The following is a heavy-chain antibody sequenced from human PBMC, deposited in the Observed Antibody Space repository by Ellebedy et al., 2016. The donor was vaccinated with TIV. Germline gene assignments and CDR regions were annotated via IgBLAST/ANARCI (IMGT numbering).Heavy chain of an antibody. V-gene: IGHV3-74*01. Sequence: GESLKISCAASGFTFSSYWMHWVRQAPGKGLVWVSSINSDGNRTNYADSVKGRFTISRDNTKNTLYVQMNSLRTEDTAVYYCARGDKAGTTRLVDYWGQGTLVTVSS. D-gene: IGHD1-7*01. CDR3: ARGDKAGTTRLVDY. CDR1: GFTFSSYW. CDR2: INSDGNRT. J-gene: IGHJ4*02.